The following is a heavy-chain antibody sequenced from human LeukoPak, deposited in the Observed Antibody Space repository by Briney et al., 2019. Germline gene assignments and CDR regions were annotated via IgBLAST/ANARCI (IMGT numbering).Heavy chain of an antibody. Sequence: TPSETLSFTCTVSGGSISSSSYYWGWIRQPPGKGLEWIGSIYFSGSTYYNPSLKSRLTISVDTSKNQFSLKLSSVTAADTAVYYCARDDYVWGSFDYWGQGTLVTVSS. J-gene: IGHJ4*02. CDR2: IYFSGST. CDR1: GGSISSSSYY. CDR3: ARDDYVWGSFDY. V-gene: IGHV4-39*07. D-gene: IGHD3-16*01.